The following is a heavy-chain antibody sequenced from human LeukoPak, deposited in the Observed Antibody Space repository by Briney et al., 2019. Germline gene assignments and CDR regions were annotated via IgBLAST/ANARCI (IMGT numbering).Heavy chain of an antibody. V-gene: IGHV1-8*01. CDR3: ARDHDEGGSWNYVFYWFDP. CDR1: GYTFTSYD. Sequence: ASVKVSCKASGYTFTSYDINWVRQATGQGLEWMGWMNPNSGNTGYAHKFQGRVTMTRNTSISTAYMELSSLRSEDTAVYYCARDHDEGGSWNYVFYWFDPWGQGTLVTVSS. CDR2: MNPNSGNT. J-gene: IGHJ5*02. D-gene: IGHD1-7*01.